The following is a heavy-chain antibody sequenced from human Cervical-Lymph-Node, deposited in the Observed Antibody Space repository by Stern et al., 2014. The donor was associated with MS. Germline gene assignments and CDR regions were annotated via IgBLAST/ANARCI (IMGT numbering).Heavy chain of an antibody. CDR1: GDTFSSHA. CDR3: ARDQIPYYYYGMDV. D-gene: IGHD2-2*02. Sequence: VQLVESGAEVKKPGSSVKVSCQVSGDTFSSHAINWVRQAPGQGLEWMGGIIPIFGTVDYAQKFQGRVTIDESTTTAYMELSSLRSDDTAVYYCARDQIPYYYYGMDVWGQGTTVTVSS. J-gene: IGHJ6*02. CDR2: IIPIFGTV. V-gene: IGHV1-69*01.